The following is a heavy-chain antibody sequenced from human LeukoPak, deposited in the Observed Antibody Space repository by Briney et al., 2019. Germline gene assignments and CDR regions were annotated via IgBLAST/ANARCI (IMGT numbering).Heavy chain of an antibody. D-gene: IGHD5-18*01. V-gene: IGHV4-59*08. CDR1: GGSFSGYY. J-gene: IGHJ4*02. CDR2: IYYSGST. CDR3: ARMIMDTAMAPGYFDY. Sequence: PSETLSLTCAVYGGSFSGYYWSWIRQPPGKGLEWIGYIYYSGSTNYNPSLKSRVTMSVDTSKNQFSLKLSSVTAADTAVYYCARMIMDTAMAPGYFDYWGQGTLVTVSS.